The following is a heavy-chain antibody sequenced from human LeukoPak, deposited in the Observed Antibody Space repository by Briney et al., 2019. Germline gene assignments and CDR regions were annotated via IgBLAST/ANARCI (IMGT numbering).Heavy chain of an antibody. Sequence: GGSLRLSCAASGFTFSSYSMNWVRQAPGKGLEWVSAISGSGGSTYYADSVKGRFTISRDNSKNTLYLQMNSLRAEDTAVYYCGSEYDILTGYREPFDYWGQGTLVTVSS. CDR2: ISGSGGST. V-gene: IGHV3-23*01. CDR3: GSEYDILTGYREPFDY. J-gene: IGHJ4*02. D-gene: IGHD3-9*01. CDR1: GFTFSSYS.